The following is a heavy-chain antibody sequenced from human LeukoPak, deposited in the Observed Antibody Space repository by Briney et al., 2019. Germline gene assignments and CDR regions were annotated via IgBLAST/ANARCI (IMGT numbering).Heavy chain of an antibody. Sequence: ESLNISCNGSGYIFTSYRPALVRQMPGEGVEVMWVIYPSDSDTSYSPSFQGQVTISAARSIHTAYLQWSRLTAYDTALYCCASRAFEPTVAPWDFYWGQGHQVPVSS. D-gene: IGHD4-23*01. CDR2: IYPSDSDT. CDR1: GYIFTSYR. CDR3: ASRAFEPTVAPWDFY. V-gene: IGHV5-51*02. J-gene: IGHJ4*02.